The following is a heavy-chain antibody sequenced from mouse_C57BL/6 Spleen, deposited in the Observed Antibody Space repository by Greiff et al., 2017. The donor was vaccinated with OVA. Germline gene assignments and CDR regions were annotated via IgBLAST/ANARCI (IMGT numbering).Heavy chain of an antibody. J-gene: IGHJ4*01. V-gene: IGHV3-3*01. Sequence: EVQLQQSGPSLVRPSQTLSLTCTVTGFSINSDCYWIWIRQFPGNKLEYIGYTFYSGITYYNPSLESRTYITRDTSKNQFSLKLSSVTTEDTATYYCARAGGNYGDYYAMDDWGQGTSVTVSS. D-gene: IGHD2-1*01. CDR3: ARAGGNYGDYYAMDD. CDR2: TFYSGIT. CDR1: GFSINSDCY.